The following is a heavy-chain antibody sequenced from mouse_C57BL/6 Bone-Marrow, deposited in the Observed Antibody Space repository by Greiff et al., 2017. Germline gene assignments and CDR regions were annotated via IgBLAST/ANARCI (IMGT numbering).Heavy chain of an antibody. CDR2: FSNLAYSI. Sequence: EVQRVESGGGLVQPGGSLKLSCAASGFTFSDYGMAWVRQAPRKGPEWVAFFSNLAYSIYYADTVTGRFTISRENAKNTLYLELSSLRSEDTAMYYCARETLDYWGQGTTLTVSS. V-gene: IGHV5-15*01. CDR3: ARETLDY. CDR1: GFTFSDYG. J-gene: IGHJ2*01.